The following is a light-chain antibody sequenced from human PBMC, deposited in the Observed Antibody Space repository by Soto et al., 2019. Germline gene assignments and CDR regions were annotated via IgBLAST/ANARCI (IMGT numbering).Light chain of an antibody. CDR1: QSINNL. J-gene: IGKJ4*01. CDR3: QQYDSFPLT. CDR2: DVS. V-gene: IGKV1-5*01. Sequence: DVHINQSPSTLSASVGDRVTITCRASQSINNLLAWYQQKPGKAPKFLIYDVSTLESGVPSRFSGSGSGTEFTLTISSLQPEDFATYYCQQYDSFPLTFGGGTKVDIK.